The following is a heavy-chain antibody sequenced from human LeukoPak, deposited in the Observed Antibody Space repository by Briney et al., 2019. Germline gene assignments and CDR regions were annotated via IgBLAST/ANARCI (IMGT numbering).Heavy chain of an antibody. CDR1: GFTFSSYS. V-gene: IGHV3-48*01. D-gene: IGHD3-22*01. J-gene: IGHJ4*02. Sequence: GGSLRLSCAASGFTFSSYSMNWVRQAPGKGLEWVSYISSSSSTIYYADSVKGRFTISRDNAKNSPYLQMNSLRAEDTAVYYCARVSITMIVVGDYWGQGTLVTVSS. CDR2: ISSSSSTI. CDR3: ARVSITMIVVGDY.